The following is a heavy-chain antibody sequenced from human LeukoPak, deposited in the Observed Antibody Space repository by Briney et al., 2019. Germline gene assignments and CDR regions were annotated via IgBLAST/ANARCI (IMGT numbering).Heavy chain of an antibody. CDR1: SGSFSGYY. CDR3: ARGDDILTGLFDY. D-gene: IGHD3-9*01. V-gene: IGHV4-34*01. J-gene: IGHJ4*02. Sequence: SETLSLTCAVYSGSFSGYYWSWIRQPPGKGLEWIGEINHSGSTNYNPSLKSRVTISVDTSKNQFSLKLSSVTAADTAVYYCARGDDILTGLFDYWGQGTLVTVSS. CDR2: INHSGST.